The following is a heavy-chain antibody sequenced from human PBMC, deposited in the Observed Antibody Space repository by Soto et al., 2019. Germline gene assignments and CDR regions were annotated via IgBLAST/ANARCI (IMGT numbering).Heavy chain of an antibody. V-gene: IGHV3-23*01. J-gene: IGHJ5*01. D-gene: IGHD3-22*01. CDR1: GFTFSNYA. CDR3: VPDSSGPFPNWFDP. Sequence: GGSLRLSCAGSGFTFSNYAISWVRQAPGKGLEWVSAISGSGDTTYYADSVKGRFTISRDNSKNTLYLQMNSLRAEDTAVYYCVPDSSGPFPNWFDPWGQGALVTVSS. CDR2: ISGSGDTT.